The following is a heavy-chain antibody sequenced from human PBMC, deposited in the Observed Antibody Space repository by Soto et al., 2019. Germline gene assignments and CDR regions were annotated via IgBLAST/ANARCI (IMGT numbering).Heavy chain of an antibody. D-gene: IGHD2-2*01. Sequence: PSETLSLTCAVYGGSLSCYYWSWIRQPPGKGLEWIGEINHSGSTNYNPSLKSRVTISVDTSKNQFSLKLSSVTAADTAVYYCARVGVVPAAPRLRWFDPWGQGTLVTVSS. CDR1: GGSLSCYY. CDR3: ARVGVVPAAPRLRWFDP. CDR2: INHSGST. V-gene: IGHV4-34*01. J-gene: IGHJ5*02.